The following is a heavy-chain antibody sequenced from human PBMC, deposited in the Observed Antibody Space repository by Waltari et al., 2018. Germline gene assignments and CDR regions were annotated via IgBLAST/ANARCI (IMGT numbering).Heavy chain of an antibody. CDR1: GYTFTGYY. CDR2: INPNSGGT. D-gene: IGHD6-6*01. Sequence: QVQLVQSGAEVKKPGASVKVSCKASGYTFTGYYMHWVRQAPGQGLEWMGGINPNSGGTNYEQKLQGRVTMTRDTSISTAYMELSRLRADDTAVYYCARDFESIAAHWGQGTLVTVSS. V-gene: IGHV1-2*02. J-gene: IGHJ4*02. CDR3: ARDFESIAAH.